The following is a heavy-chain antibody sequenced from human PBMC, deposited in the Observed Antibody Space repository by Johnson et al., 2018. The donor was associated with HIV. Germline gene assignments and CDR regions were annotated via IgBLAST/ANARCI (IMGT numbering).Heavy chain of an antibody. Sequence: VQLVESGGGLVRPGGSLRLSCAASGFAVSSNYMNWVRQTPGKGLEWVSILYSAGSAYYADPVKGRFTISRDNSKNTLYLQMNSLRPEDTAVYYCARAPPYYGGYSVSDAFNIWGQGTRVTVSS. D-gene: IGHD3-22*01. CDR3: ARAPPYYGGYSVSDAFNI. V-gene: IGHV3-66*02. J-gene: IGHJ3*02. CDR1: GFAVSSNY. CDR2: LYSAGSA.